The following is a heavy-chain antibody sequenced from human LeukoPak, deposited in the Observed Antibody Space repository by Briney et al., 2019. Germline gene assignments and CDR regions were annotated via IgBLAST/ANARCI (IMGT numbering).Heavy chain of an antibody. CDR3: ARDGAYYYDSSGCPPRY. J-gene: IGHJ4*02. CDR2: ISYDGSNK. D-gene: IGHD3-22*01. V-gene: IGHV3-30*04. Sequence: GGSLRLSCSASGFTFSSYAMHWVRQAPGKGLEWVAVISYDGSNKYYADSVKGRFTISRDNSKNTLYLQMNSLRAEDTAVFCCARDGAYYYDSSGCPPRYWGQGALVTVSS. CDR1: GFTFSSYA.